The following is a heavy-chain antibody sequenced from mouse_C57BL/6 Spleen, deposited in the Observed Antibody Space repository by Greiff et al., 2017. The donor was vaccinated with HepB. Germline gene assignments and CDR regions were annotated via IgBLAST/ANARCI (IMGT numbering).Heavy chain of an antibody. CDR3: ARPVHYYGSSHGAMDY. Sequence: EVQLVESGPGLVKPSQSLSLTCSVTGYSITSGYYWNWIRQFPGNKLEWMGYISYDGSNNYNPSLKNRIPITRDTSKNQFFLKLKSVTTLDTAKYYCARPVHYYGSSHGAMDYWGQGTSVTVSS. CDR2: ISYDGSN. V-gene: IGHV3-6*01. CDR1: GYSITSGYY. J-gene: IGHJ4*01. D-gene: IGHD1-1*01.